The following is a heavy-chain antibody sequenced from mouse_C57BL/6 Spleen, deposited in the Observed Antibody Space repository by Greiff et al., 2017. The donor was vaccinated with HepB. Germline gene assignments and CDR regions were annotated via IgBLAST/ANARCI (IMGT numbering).Heavy chain of an antibody. Sequence: EVKLMESGGGLVKPGGSLKLSCAASGFTFSSYAMSWVRQTPEKRLEWVATISDGGSYTYYPDNVKGRFTISRDNAKNNLYLQMSHLKSEDTAMYYCARVFEGYFDVWGTGTTVTLSS. CDR2: ISDGGSYT. V-gene: IGHV5-4*03. CDR1: GFTFSSYA. D-gene: IGHD6-2*01. CDR3: ARVFEGYFDV. J-gene: IGHJ1*03.